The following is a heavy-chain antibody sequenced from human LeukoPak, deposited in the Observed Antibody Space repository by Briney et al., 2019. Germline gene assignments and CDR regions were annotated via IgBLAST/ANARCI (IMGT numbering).Heavy chain of an antibody. V-gene: IGHV3-23*01. D-gene: IGHD3-3*01. CDR1: GFTFTNYA. CDR2: FVGGDTT. CDR3: AKQARYSNFWSGYLYYFDY. J-gene: IGHJ4*02. Sequence: GGSLRLSCAASGFTFTNYAASWVRQAPGKGLEWVSAFVGGDTTYYADSVKGRFTISRDNSRNTLYLQMNTLRAEGTAVYYCAKQARYSNFWSGYLYYFDYWGQGTLITVSS.